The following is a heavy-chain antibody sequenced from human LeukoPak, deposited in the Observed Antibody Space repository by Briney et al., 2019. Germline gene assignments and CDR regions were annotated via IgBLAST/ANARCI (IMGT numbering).Heavy chain of an antibody. CDR1: GDSIGSYF. CDR2: IYHSGST. CDR3: ARDGPAYTSRWYDYYYGLDV. J-gene: IGHJ6*02. D-gene: IGHD2-2*01. Sequence: SETLSLTCTVSGDSIGSYFWSWIRQSPGKGLEWIGHIYHSGSTNYNPSLKSRVTISIDTSKNQFSLKLTSVTSADTAVYYCARDGPAYTSRWYDYYYGLDVWGQGTTVTVSS. V-gene: IGHV4-59*01.